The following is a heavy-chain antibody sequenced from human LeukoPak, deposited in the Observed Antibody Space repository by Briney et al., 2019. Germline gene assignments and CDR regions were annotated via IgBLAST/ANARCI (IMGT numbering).Heavy chain of an antibody. CDR1: GYSISSGYY. J-gene: IGHJ4*02. CDR2: VFHTGSS. Sequence: PSETLSLTCAVSGYSISSGYYWGWIRQPPGKGPEWIGSVFHTGSSYYIPSLKSRVTISVDTSKNQFSLEVGSVTAADTAIYYCARGISTTGHDYWGPGTLVTVSS. D-gene: IGHD4-11*01. CDR3: ARGISTTGHDY. V-gene: IGHV4-38-2*01.